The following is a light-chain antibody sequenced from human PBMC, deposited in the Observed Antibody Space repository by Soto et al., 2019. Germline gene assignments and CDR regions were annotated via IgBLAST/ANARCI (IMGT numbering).Light chain of an antibody. Sequence: QSALTQPRSVSGSPGQSVTISCTGTGNDVGAYDYVSWYQQHPGKAPKLLIYGVTNRPSGVSDRFSGSKSGNSASLTISGLQADDEADYHCSSYTSSNSLVFGGGTKLTVL. V-gene: IGLV2-14*01. CDR2: GVT. J-gene: IGLJ3*02. CDR1: GNDVGAYDY. CDR3: SSYTSSNSLV.